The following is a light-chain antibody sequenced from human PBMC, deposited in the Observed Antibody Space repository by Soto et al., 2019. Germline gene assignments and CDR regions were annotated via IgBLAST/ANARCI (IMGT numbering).Light chain of an antibody. J-gene: IGKJ1*01. Sequence: MKHSPATLSVCLGERDTLPSRASQSISSFLAWYQQKPGQAPRLLIYDTSTRASGIPARFSGSGSGTDFTLTISSLQPEDFAVYYCQHYNTWPLTFGQGTKVDIK. CDR1: QSISSF. CDR3: QHYNTWPLT. V-gene: IGKV3-15*01. CDR2: DTS.